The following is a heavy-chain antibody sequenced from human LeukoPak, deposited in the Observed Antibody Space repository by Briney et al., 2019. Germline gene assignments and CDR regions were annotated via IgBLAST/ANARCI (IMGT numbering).Heavy chain of an antibody. Sequence: GGSLRLSCAASGFTFSSYWMSWVRQAPGKGLEWVANIKQDGSEKYYVDSVKGRFTISRDNAKNSLYLQMNSLRAEDTAVYYCARERWGSSWYYFDYWGQGTLVTVSS. V-gene: IGHV3-7*03. CDR2: IKQDGSEK. CDR1: GFTFSSYW. J-gene: IGHJ4*02. CDR3: ARERWGSSWYYFDY. D-gene: IGHD6-13*01.